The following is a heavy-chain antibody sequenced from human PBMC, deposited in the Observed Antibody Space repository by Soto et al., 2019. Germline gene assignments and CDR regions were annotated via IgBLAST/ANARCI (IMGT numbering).Heavy chain of an antibody. Sequence: QVQLVQSGAEVKKPGASVKVSCKASGYTFTSYGISWVRQAPGQGLEWMGWISAYNGNTNYAQKLQGRVTMTTDTSTSTAYMELRSLRSDDTAVYYCARVAHSYGDYSYYYYYMDVWGKGTTVTVSS. J-gene: IGHJ6*03. CDR1: GYTFTSYG. CDR2: ISAYNGNT. D-gene: IGHD4-17*01. CDR3: ARVAHSYGDYSYYYYYMDV. V-gene: IGHV1-18*01.